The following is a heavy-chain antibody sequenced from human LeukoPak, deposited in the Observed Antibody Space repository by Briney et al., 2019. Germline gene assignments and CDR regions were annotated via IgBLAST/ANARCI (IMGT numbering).Heavy chain of an antibody. J-gene: IGHJ4*02. Sequence: GGSLRLSCAASGFTVSTNYMSWVRQAPGKGLEWVSIAFSDGRTFYADSVKGRFTISRDSSKNTVFLQMNSLRAEDTAVYYCARGDFDYWGQGTLVTVSS. V-gene: IGHV3-53*01. CDR1: GFTVSTNY. CDR3: ARGDFDY. CDR2: AFSDGRT.